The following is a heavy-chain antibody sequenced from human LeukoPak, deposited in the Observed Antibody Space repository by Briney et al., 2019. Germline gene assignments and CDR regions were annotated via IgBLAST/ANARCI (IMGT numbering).Heavy chain of an antibody. Sequence: ASVKVSCKASGYTFTGYYMHWVRQAPGQGLEWMGWINPNSGGTNYAQKFQGRVAMTRDTSISTAYMELSRLRSDDTAVYYCAREGYCSGGSCFDAFDIWGQGTMVTVSS. CDR3: AREGYCSGGSCFDAFDI. V-gene: IGHV1-2*02. J-gene: IGHJ3*02. CDR1: GYTFTGYY. D-gene: IGHD2-15*01. CDR2: INPNSGGT.